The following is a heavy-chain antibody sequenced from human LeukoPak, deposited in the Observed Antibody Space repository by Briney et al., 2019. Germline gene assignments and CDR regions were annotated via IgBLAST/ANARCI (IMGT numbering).Heavy chain of an antibody. J-gene: IGHJ6*04. V-gene: IGHV3-9*02. CDR1: GFNSHEHG. D-gene: IGHD1-14*01. CDR2: YIWNTGRT. CDR3: IKGLKPGGADV. Sequence: GGSLRLSCEVSGFNSHEHGMHWVRQAPGKGLEGISGYIWNTGRTGYGDSVKGRFTISRDNAGNSVYLQMNSLRVEDTALYYCIKGLKPGGADVWGKGTTVIVSS.